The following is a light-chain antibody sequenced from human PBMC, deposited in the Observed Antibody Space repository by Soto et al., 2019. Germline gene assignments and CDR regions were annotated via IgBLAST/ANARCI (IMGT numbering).Light chain of an antibody. Sequence: QSVLTQPPSASGTPGQRVTISCSGSSSSIGINYVYWYQQLPGTAPKLLIYKNNQRPSGVPDRFSGSKSGTSASLAIRGLRSEDEADYHCAAWDDSLSGVIFGGGTKRTVL. CDR3: AAWDDSLSGVI. CDR1: SSSIGINY. V-gene: IGLV1-47*01. J-gene: IGLJ2*01. CDR2: KNN.